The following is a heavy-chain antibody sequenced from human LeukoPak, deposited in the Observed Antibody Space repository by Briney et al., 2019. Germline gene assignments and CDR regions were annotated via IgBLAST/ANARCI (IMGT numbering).Heavy chain of an antibody. CDR2: INSDGSST. V-gene: IGHV3-74*01. CDR1: GFTFSSYW. Sequence: PGGSLRLSCAASGFTFSSYWMHWVRQAPGKGLVWVSRINSDGSSTNYADSVKGRFTISRDNAKNTLYLQTNSLRAEDTAVYHCARAYCSDGVCYPYLDRWGQGTLVTVSS. CDR3: ARAYCSDGVCYPYLDR. J-gene: IGHJ4*02. D-gene: IGHD2-15*01.